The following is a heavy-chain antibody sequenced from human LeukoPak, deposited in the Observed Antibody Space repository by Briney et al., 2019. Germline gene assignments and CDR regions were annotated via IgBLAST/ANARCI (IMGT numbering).Heavy chain of an antibody. Sequence: SETLSLTCTVSGGSIRTYYWSWIRQPPGKGLEWIGYISYTGSTNYNPSLKSRVTISADTSKNQFSVKVTSVTAADTAVYYCAREWNDGIDYWGQGTLVTVSS. V-gene: IGHV4-59*01. CDR2: ISYTGST. D-gene: IGHD1-1*01. J-gene: IGHJ4*02. CDR1: GGSIRTYY. CDR3: AREWNDGIDY.